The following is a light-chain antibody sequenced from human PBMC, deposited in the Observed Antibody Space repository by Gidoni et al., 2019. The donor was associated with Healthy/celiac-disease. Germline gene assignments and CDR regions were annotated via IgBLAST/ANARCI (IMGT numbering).Light chain of an antibody. CDR3: QQRSNSPT. CDR1: QSISSY. Sequence: EIALTQSPATLSLSPGARATLSCRTSQSISSYLAWYQQTPGQAPRLLLDDASNGATGIPPRSSGRGSAADFTLTISSVEPEDVAVYCWQQRSNSPTFGGGTKVEIK. CDR2: DAS. J-gene: IGKJ4*01. V-gene: IGKV3-11*01.